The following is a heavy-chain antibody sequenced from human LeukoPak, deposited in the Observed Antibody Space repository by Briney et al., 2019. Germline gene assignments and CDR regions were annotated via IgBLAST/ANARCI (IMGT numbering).Heavy chain of an antibody. CDR2: ISWNSESI. CDR3: ARYSYGTFYYYYGMDV. J-gene: IGHJ6*02. Sequence: PGRSLRLSCAASGFTFDDYAMHWVRQAPGKGLEWVSGISWNSESIGYADSVKGRFTISRDNAKNSLYLQMNSLRAEDTAVYYCARYSYGTFYYYYGMDVWGQGTTVTVSS. V-gene: IGHV3-9*01. CDR1: GFTFDDYA. D-gene: IGHD5-18*01.